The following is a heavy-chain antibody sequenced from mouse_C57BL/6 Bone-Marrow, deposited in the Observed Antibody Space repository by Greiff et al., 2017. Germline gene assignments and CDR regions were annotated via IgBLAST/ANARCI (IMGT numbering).Heavy chain of an antibody. J-gene: IGHJ1*03. CDR1: GYTFTSYW. CDR3: ARKGYFDV. CDR2: IGPSGSET. V-gene: IGHV1-52*01. Sequence: VQLQQPGAELVRPGSSVKLSCKASGYTFTSYWMHWVQQRPIQGLEWIGNIGPSGSETHYNHKFKDKTTLTVDKSTSTGYMQLSSLTSEDSAVYYCARKGYFDVWGTGTTVTVSS.